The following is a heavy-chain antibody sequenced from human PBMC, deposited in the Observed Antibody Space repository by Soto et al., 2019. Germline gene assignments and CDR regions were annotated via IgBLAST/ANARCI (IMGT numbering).Heavy chain of an antibody. V-gene: IGHV4-34*01. CDR3: ARLYFVDILTGYSFDY. D-gene: IGHD3-9*01. J-gene: IGHJ4*02. Sequence: QVQLQQWGAGLLKPSETLSLTCAVYGGSFSGYYWSWIRQPPGKGLEWIGEINHSGSTNYNPSLKSRVTISVDTSKNQFSLKLSSVTAADTAVYYCARLYFVDILTGYSFDYWGQGTLVTVSS. CDR1: GGSFSGYY. CDR2: INHSGST.